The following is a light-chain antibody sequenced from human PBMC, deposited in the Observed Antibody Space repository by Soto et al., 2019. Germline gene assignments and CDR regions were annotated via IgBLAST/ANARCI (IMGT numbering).Light chain of an antibody. CDR1: QGIRNG. Sequence: DIQMTQSPSSLSSSVGDRVTITCRASQGIRNGLSWYQQKPGTAPKRLIYAASTLQSGVPSRFSGSGSGTEFTLTISSLQSEDFATYYCLQHKTYPWTFGHGTKVEIK. CDR3: LQHKTYPWT. V-gene: IGKV1-17*01. J-gene: IGKJ1*01. CDR2: AAS.